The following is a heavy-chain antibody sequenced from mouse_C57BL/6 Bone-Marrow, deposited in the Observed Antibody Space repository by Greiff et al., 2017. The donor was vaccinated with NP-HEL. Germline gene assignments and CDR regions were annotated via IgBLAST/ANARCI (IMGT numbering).Heavy chain of an antibody. D-gene: IGHD2-5*01. V-gene: IGHV5-6*01. J-gene: IGHJ2*01. CDR3: ARHYSSNYFDY. Sequence: EVQGVESGGDLVKPGGSLKLSCAASGFTFSSYGMSWVRQTPDKRLAWVATISSGGSYTSYPDSVKGRFTISRDNAKNTLYLQLSSLKSENTAMYYCARHYSSNYFDYWGQGTTLTVSS. CDR1: GFTFSSYG. CDR2: ISSGGSYT.